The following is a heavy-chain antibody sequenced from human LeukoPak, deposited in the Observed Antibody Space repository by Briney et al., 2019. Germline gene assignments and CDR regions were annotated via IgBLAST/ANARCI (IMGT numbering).Heavy chain of an antibody. CDR1: GYTFTGYY. CDR3: AREGGGSVWYFDL. J-gene: IGHJ2*01. D-gene: IGHD6-25*01. CDR2: ISAYNGNT. V-gene: IGHV1-18*04. Sequence: ASVKVSCKASGYTFTGYYMHWVRQAPGQGLEWMGWISAYNGNTLYAQKFRDRVTMTTDTSTSTAYMELRSLRSDDTAVYFCAREGGGSVWYFDLWGRGTLVTVSS.